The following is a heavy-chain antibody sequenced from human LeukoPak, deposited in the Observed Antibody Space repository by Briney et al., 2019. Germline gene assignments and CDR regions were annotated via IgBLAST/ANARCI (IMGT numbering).Heavy chain of an antibody. CDR1: GFTFSSYT. CDR2: ISSSSSHI. V-gene: IGHV3-21*04. J-gene: IGHJ4*02. D-gene: IGHD1-26*01. CDR3: AKGGKWDVTPFDY. Sequence: PGGSLRLSCAASGFTFSSYTMNWVRQAPGKGLEWVSSISSSSSHIYYADSVKGRFTISRDNSKNTLYLQVNSLRAEDTAVYYCAKGGKWDVTPFDYWGQGTLVTVSS.